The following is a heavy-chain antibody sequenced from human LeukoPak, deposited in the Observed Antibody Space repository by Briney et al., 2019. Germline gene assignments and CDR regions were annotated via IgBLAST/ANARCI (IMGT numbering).Heavy chain of an antibody. J-gene: IGHJ3*02. V-gene: IGHV3-48*01. CDR1: GFTFSSYS. CDR3: VRGDDFWSGYNWNAFDI. D-gene: IGHD3-3*01. Sequence: PGGSLRLSCAASGFTFSSYSMNWVRQAPGKGLEWVSYISSSSSTIYYADSVKGRFTISRDNAKNSLYLHMNSLRAEDTAVYFCVRGDDFWSGYNWNAFDIWGQGTMVTVSS. CDR2: ISSSSSTI.